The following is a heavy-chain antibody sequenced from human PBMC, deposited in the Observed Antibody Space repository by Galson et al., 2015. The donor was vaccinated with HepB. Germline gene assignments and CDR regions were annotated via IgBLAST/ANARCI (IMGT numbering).Heavy chain of an antibody. CDR3: ARLPPLVTDDYAFDD. V-gene: IGHV4-59*13. J-gene: IGHJ4*02. CDR1: GDFINNSF. CDR2: AFHTGNT. D-gene: IGHD3-16*01. Sequence: EIISLTCSVSGDFINNSFWCGLRPPPGGGVEGSGFAFHTGNTNYNASVQSRVAISLDSFRNQVYLNLLAVTAADTAIYYCARLPPLVTDDYAFDDWGQGTLVTVSS.